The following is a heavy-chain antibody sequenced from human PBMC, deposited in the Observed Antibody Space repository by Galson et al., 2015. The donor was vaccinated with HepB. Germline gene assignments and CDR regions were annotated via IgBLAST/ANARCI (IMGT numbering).Heavy chain of an antibody. V-gene: IGHV1-24*01. CDR1: GYTLTELS. CDR3: ARGYFGAYYYYYMDV. CDR2: FDPEDGET. Sequence: SVKVSCKVSGYTLTELSMHWVRQAPGKGLEWMGGFDPEDGETIYAQKFQGRVTITADESTSTAYMELSSLRSEDTAVYYCARGYFGAYYYYYMDVWGKGTTVTVSS. D-gene: IGHD3-3*01. J-gene: IGHJ6*03.